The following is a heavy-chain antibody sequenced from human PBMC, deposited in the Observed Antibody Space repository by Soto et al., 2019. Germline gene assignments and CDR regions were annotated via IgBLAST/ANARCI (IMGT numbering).Heavy chain of an antibody. D-gene: IGHD2-2*01. CDR2: ISSSSSYT. CDR1: GFTFSDYY. J-gene: IGHJ5*02. CDR3: ARVPSYCSSTSCYLWLDP. V-gene: IGHV3-11*06. Sequence: GGSLRLSCAASGFTFSDYYMSWIRQAPGKGLEWVSYISSSSSYTNYADSVKGRFTISRDNAKNSLYLQMNSLRAEDTAVYYCARVPSYCSSTSCYLWLDPWGQGTLVTVSS.